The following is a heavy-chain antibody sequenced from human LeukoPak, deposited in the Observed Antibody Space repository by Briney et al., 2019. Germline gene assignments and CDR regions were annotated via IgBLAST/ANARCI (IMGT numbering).Heavy chain of an antibody. CDR1: GFTFSSYD. J-gene: IGHJ4*02. Sequence: GGSLRLSCAASGFTFSSYDMHWVRHTTGKGLEWVSGIGTAGATFYPGSVKGRFTISRENAKNSLHLQMNNLRAGDTAVYYCARATAGFDYWGQGTLVTFSS. CDR2: IGTAGAT. CDR3: ARATAGFDY. V-gene: IGHV3-13*01.